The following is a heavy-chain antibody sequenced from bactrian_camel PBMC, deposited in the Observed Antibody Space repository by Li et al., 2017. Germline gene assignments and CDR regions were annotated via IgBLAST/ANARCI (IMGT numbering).Heavy chain of an antibody. CDR1: GYAFSMNC. V-gene: IGHV3S53*01. Sequence: HVQLVESGGASVQAGGSLRLSCEVSGYAFSMNCMAWFRQAPGKEREGVALIDFDGDTMYTDSVKGRFTISRDNAKSTVYLQMNRLKSEDTALYYCATRRSMGWSFEHWGQGTQVTVS. J-gene: IGHJ4*01. D-gene: IGHD3*01. CDR2: IDFDGDT. CDR3: ATRRSMGWSFEH.